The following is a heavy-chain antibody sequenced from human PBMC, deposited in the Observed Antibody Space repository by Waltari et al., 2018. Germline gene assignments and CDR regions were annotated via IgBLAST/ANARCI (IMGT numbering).Heavy chain of an antibody. CDR1: GGSVTSSTYY. D-gene: IGHD3-22*01. CDR2: VFYTGTT. Sequence: QPQLQESGPGLVKPSETLSLTCIVTGGSVTSSTYYWAWIRQPPGKGLEWIGIVFYTGTTYHNPSLGSRVTISADTSSDQFSLNLSSVSAADTAVYYCARQRYYNDRSGPRGWRLDYWGQGALVAVSS. J-gene: IGHJ4*02. V-gene: IGHV4-39*01. CDR3: ARQRYYNDRSGPRGWRLDY.